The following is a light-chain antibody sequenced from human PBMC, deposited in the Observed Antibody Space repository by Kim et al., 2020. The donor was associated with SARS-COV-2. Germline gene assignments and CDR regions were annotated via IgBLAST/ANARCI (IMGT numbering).Light chain of an antibody. Sequence: IVMTQSPAMLSVSPGERATLSCRASQSVTSNLAWYQQKPGQTPRLLIYSASTRATGIPARFSGSGSGTEFTLTISSLQSEDLAVYYCQQYNNWPWAFGQGTKVDIK. V-gene: IGKV3-15*01. CDR1: QSVTSN. CDR3: QQYNNWPWA. J-gene: IGKJ1*01. CDR2: SAS.